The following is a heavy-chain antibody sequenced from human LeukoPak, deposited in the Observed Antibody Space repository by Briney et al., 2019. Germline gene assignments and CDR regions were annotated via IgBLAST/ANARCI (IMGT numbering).Heavy chain of an antibody. J-gene: IGHJ5*02. CDR3: ARGPTSLSHSDL. Sequence: GASVKVSCKASGYTFIGHYMHWVRQAPGQGLEWMGWINPNSGGTNYAQKFQGRVTMTRDTSIDTAHMELSSLRSDDTAVYYCARGPTSLSHSDLWGQGTLVTVSS. CDR1: GYTFIGHY. CDR2: INPNSGGT. D-gene: IGHD2/OR15-2a*01. V-gene: IGHV1-2*02.